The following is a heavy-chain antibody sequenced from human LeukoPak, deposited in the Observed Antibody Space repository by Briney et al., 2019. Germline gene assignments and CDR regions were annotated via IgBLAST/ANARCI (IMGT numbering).Heavy chain of an antibody. V-gene: IGHV3-74*03. CDR2: INSDGSSI. CDR1: GFTFSSYW. D-gene: IGHD5-12*01. CDR3: AREGRVSGYDFDC. J-gene: IGHJ4*02. Sequence: GGSLRLSCAASGFTFSSYWMHWVRQAPGKGLVWVSRINSDGSSITYADSVKGRFTISRDNAKNTLYLQVNSLRVEDTAVYYCAREGRVSGYDFDCWGQGTLVTVSS.